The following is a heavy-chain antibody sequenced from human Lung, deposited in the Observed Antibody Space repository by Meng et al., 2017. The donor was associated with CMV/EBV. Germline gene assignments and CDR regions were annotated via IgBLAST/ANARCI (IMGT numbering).Heavy chain of an antibody. V-gene: IGHV3-7*01. CDR1: GFTFRNYW. CDR3: ARRGYRRSYEEY. CDR2: IKEDGGVN. J-gene: IGHJ4*02. D-gene: IGHD6-6*01. Sequence: AGSLTLXCAASGFTFRNYWMTWVRQAPGKGLEWVANIKEDGGVNYYVDSVKGRFTVSRDNEKNSVFLQMTSVRAEETAVYYCARRGYRRSYEEYWGQGTXVTVSS.